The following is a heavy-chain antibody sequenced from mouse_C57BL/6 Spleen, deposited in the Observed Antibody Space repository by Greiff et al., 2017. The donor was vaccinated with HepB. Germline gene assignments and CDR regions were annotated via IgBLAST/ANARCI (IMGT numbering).Heavy chain of an antibody. CDR1: GYTFTDYY. Sequence: VQLQQSGPELVKPGASVKISCKASGYTFTDYYMNWVKQSHGKSLEWIGDINPNNGGTSYNQKFKGKATLTVDKSSSTAYMEHRSLTSEDSAVYYCARGHGNFYFDYWGQGTTRTVSS. CDR2: INPNNGGT. J-gene: IGHJ2*01. CDR3: ARGHGNFYFDY. V-gene: IGHV1-26*01. D-gene: IGHD2-1*01.